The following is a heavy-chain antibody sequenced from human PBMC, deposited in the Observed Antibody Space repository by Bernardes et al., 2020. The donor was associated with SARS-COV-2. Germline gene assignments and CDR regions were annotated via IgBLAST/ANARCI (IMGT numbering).Heavy chain of an antibody. D-gene: IGHD1-20*01. CDR3: AKVGIYRGPNYYYGLDV. CDR1: GFTFGSYA. CDR2: IIDGGGST. J-gene: IGHJ6*02. V-gene: IGHV3-23*01. Sequence: GGSLRLSCVTSGFTFGSYAMTWVRQAPAKGLEWVSVIIDGGGSTYADSVKGRFTISRDNSKNTVYLQMNSLRVEDTAVYYCAKVGIYRGPNYYYGLDVWGQGTTVTVSS.